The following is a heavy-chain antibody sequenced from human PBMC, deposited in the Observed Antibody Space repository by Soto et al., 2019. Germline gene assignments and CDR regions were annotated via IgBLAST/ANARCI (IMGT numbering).Heavy chain of an antibody. J-gene: IGHJ4*02. V-gene: IGHV4-30-4*01. Sequence: SKPMSLSCSVSGGSMTSGDYYWSWIRQPPGKGLEWLGYIYHSGNTYYNPSLKSRLSISVDTSKTHFSLQLHSVTAADTAVYFWARANGGTWDFDYWGQGTLITVYS. D-gene: IGHD2-8*01. CDR3: ARANGGTWDFDY. CDR2: IYHSGNT. CDR1: GGSMTSGDYY.